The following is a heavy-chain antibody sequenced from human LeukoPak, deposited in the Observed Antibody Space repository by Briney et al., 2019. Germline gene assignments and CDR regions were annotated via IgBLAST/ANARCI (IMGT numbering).Heavy chain of an antibody. CDR3: ARPYDFWSVLGLGAFDI. J-gene: IGHJ3*02. CDR2: IRYDGSNK. CDR1: GYTLTELS. Sequence: SCKVSGYTLTELSMHWVRQAPGKGLEWVAFIRYDGSNKYYADSVKGRFTISRDNSKNTLYLQMNSLRAEDTAVYYCARPYDFWSVLGLGAFDIWGQGTMVTVSS. V-gene: IGHV3-30*02. D-gene: IGHD3-3*01.